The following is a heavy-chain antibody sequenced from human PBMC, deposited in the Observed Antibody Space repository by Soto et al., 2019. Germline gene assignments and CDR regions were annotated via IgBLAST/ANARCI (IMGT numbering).Heavy chain of an antibody. CDR2: IRPSGGRT. V-gene: IGHV1-46*01. CDR3: AREPNESYYFDY. J-gene: IGHJ4*02. D-gene: IGHD5-18*01. CDR1: GYTFTNYY. Sequence: QVHLVQSGAEVKKPGASVKVSCKASGYTFTNYYIHWVRQAPGQGLAWLGIIRPSGGRTEYEQRFQGRVTMTRDTSTSTVYMELTSLTSEDTAVYYCAREPNESYYFDYWGQGTLVTVSS.